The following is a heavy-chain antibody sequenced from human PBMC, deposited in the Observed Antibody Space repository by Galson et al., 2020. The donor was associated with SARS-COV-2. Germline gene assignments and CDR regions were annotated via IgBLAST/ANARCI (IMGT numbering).Heavy chain of an antibody. CDR3: ARWREVRDGYNDDYYYGMDV. CDR1: GFTFSSYG. D-gene: IGHD5-12*01. Sequence: GESLKISCAASGFTFSSYGMHWVRQAPGKGLEWVAVIWYDGSNKYYADSVKGRFTISRDNSKNTLYLQMNSLRAEDTAVYYCARWREVRDGYNDDYYYGMDVWGQGTTVTVSS. J-gene: IGHJ6*02. V-gene: IGHV3-33*01. CDR2: IWYDGSNK.